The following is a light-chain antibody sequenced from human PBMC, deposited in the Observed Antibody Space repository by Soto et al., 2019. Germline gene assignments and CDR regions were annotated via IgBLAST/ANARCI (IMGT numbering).Light chain of an antibody. CDR3: QHYNNWPFP. CDR2: AAS. Sequence: VITESPATLSVSPGERATRYCRASQAVSSNLAWYQQKPGQAPRLLIYAASTRAAGIPDRFSGSGSGTGFTLTITSLQSEDFAVYYCQHYNNWPFPFGPRTNLAIK. V-gene: IGKV3-15*01. CDR1: QAVSSN. J-gene: IGKJ3*01.